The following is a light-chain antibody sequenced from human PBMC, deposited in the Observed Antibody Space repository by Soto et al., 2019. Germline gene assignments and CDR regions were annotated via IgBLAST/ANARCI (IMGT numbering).Light chain of an antibody. CDR3: SSYAGSNNYV. CDR1: SSDVGGYNY. CDR2: EVS. V-gene: IGLV2-8*01. Sequence: QSVLNQPPSASGSPWQSVPISCTGNSSDVGGYNYVSWYQQHPGKAPKLMIYEVSKRPSGVPDRFSGSKSGNTASLTVSGLQAEDEADYYCSSYAGSNNYVFGTGTKVTVL. J-gene: IGLJ1*01.